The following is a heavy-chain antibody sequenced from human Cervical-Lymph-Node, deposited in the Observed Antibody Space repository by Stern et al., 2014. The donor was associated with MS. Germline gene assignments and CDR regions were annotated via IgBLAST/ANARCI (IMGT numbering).Heavy chain of an antibody. CDR1: GGSTSSGGYY. Sequence: QVQLQESGPGLVKPSQTLSLTCTVSGGSTSSGGYYWSWIRQHPGKGLEWIGYIYYSGSTYYNPSLKSRVTISVDTSKNQFSLKLSSVTAADTAVYYCAAELGGSYYFDYWGQGTLVTVSS. D-gene: IGHD1-26*01. CDR2: IYYSGST. V-gene: IGHV4-31*03. J-gene: IGHJ4*02. CDR3: AAELGGSYYFDY.